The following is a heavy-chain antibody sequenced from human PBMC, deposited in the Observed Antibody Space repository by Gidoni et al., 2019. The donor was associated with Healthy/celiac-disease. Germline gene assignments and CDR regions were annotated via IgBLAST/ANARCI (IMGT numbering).Heavy chain of an antibody. CDR2: IWYDGSNK. CDR3: ARMVNYYGSGSSPPYYYYGMDV. Sequence: QVQLVESGGGVVQPGRSLRLSCAASGFTFSSYGMHWVRQAPGKGLEWVAVIWYDGSNKYYADSVKGRFTISRDNSKNTLYLQMNSLRAEDTAVYYCARMVNYYGSGSSPPYYYYGMDVWGQGTTVTVSS. CDR1: GFTFSSYG. V-gene: IGHV3-33*01. D-gene: IGHD3-10*01. J-gene: IGHJ6*02.